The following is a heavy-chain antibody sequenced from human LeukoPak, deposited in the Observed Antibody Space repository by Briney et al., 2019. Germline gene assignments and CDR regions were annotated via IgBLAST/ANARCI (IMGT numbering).Heavy chain of an antibody. Sequence: SEALSLTCAVSAGCISGYYWSCIGQPPRQRREWIGYVYYSGSTKYNPSLKSRVTMSVDTSKNQFSLRLSSVTARDTAVYYCARHGDSSSYYFDYWGQGTLVTVSS. D-gene: IGHD6-6*01. CDR3: ARHGDSSSYYFDY. CDR2: VYYSGST. J-gene: IGHJ4*02. CDR1: AGCISGYY. V-gene: IGHV4-59*08.